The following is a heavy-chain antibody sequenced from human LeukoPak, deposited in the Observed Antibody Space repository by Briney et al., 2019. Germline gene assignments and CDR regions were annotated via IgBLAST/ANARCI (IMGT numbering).Heavy chain of an antibody. CDR3: ARVGDYGDRYFDY. CDR2: IYYSGST. Sequence: SETLSLTCTVSGGSISSYYWSWIRQPPGKGLEWIGYIYYSGSTNYNPSLKSRVTISVDTSKNQFSLKLSSVTAADTAVYYCARVGDYGDRYFDYWGQGTLVTVSS. CDR1: GGSISSYY. J-gene: IGHJ4*02. V-gene: IGHV4-59*01. D-gene: IGHD4-17*01.